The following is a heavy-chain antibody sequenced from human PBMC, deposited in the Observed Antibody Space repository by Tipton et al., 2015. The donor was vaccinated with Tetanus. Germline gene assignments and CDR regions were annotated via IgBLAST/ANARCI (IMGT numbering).Heavy chain of an antibody. CDR2: ISSSSSYI. Sequence: SLRLSCAASGFTFSSYSMNWVRQAPGKGLEWVSSISSSSSYIYYADSVKGRFTISRDNAKNSLYLQMNSLRAEDTAVYYCANHLGGGDYGPFDHWGQGTLVTVSS. V-gene: IGHV3-21*04. CDR1: GFTFSSYS. D-gene: IGHD4-17*01. J-gene: IGHJ4*02. CDR3: ANHLGGGDYGPFDH.